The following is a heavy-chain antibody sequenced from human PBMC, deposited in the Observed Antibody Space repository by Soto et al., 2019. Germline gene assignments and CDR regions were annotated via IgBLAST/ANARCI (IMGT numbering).Heavy chain of an antibody. V-gene: IGHV3-21*01. Sequence: VGSLRLSCAASGFTFSSYSMNWVRQAPGKGLEWVSSISASSYYIYYTDSVKGRFTISRDNAKKSLYLQMNSLRAEDTAVYFCARYWGSNANFDYWGQGTLVTVSS. J-gene: IGHJ4*02. CDR3: ARYWGSNANFDY. CDR1: GFTFSSYS. CDR2: ISASSYYI. D-gene: IGHD7-27*01.